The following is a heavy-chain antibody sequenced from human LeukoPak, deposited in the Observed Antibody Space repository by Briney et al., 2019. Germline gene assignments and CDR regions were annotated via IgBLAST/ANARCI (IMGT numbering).Heavy chain of an antibody. Sequence: TPGGSLRLSCEASGFTFSNYYMSWIRQAPGKGLEWVSHIKGNGATTYYADSVRGRFTISRDNAKNSLFLQMNSLRVDDTATYYCARAGEMRYMDVWGKGTAVAVS. J-gene: IGHJ6*03. CDR3: ARAGEMRYMDV. CDR1: GFTFSNYY. D-gene: IGHD5-24*01. CDR2: IKGNGATT. V-gene: IGHV3-11*01.